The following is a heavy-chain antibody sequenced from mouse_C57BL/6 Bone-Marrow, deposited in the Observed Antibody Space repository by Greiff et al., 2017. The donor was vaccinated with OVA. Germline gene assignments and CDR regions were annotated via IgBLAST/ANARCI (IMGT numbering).Heavy chain of an antibody. D-gene: IGHD2-5*01. Sequence: VQLQQSGAELARPGASVKLSCKASGYTFTSYGISWVKQRTGQGLEWIGENYPRSGNTYYNEKFKGKATLTADKSSSTAYMELRSLTSEDSAVYFCAYYSNYGGAMDYWGQGTSVTVSS. CDR3: AYYSNYGGAMDY. CDR1: GYTFTSYG. J-gene: IGHJ4*01. CDR2: NYPRSGNT. V-gene: IGHV1-81*01.